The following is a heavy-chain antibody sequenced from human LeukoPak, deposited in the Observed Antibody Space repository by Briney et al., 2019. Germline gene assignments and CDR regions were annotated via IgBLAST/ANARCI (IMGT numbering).Heavy chain of an antibody. V-gene: IGHV1-2*02. J-gene: IGHJ4*02. Sequence: ASVKVSCKVSGYTLTELSMHWVRQAPGQGLEWMGWINLNSGGTNYAQKFQDRVTMTRDTSISTAYMELSRLRFDDTAVYYCARSPDILTGENFDYWGQGTLVTVSS. CDR3: ARSPDILTGENFDY. CDR2: INLNSGGT. CDR1: GYTLTELS. D-gene: IGHD3-9*01.